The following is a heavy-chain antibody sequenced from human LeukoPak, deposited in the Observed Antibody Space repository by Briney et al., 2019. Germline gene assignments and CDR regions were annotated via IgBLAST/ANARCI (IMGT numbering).Heavy chain of an antibody. Sequence: SETLSLTCAGSGGSISSGGYSWSWIRQPPGKGLEWIGYIYHSGSTYYNPSLKSRVTISVDRSKNQFSLKLSSVTAADTAVYYCASRRSSWYRYFQHWGQGTLVTVSS. CDR2: IYHSGST. J-gene: IGHJ1*01. CDR3: ASRRSSWYRYFQH. D-gene: IGHD6-13*01. CDR1: GGSISSGGYS. V-gene: IGHV4-30-2*01.